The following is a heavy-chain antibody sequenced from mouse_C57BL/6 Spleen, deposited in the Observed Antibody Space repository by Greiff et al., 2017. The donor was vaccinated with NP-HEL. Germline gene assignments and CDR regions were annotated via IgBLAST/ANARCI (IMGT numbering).Heavy chain of an antibody. D-gene: IGHD1-1*01. V-gene: IGHV1-19*01. CDR3: ADGPYYFDY. CDR1: GYTFTDYY. CDR2: INPYNGGT. Sequence: EVQLQQSGPVLVKPGASVKMSCKASGYTFTDYYMNWVKQSHGKSLEWIGVINPYNGGTSYNQKFKGKATLTVDKSSSTAYMELNSLTSEDSAVYYCADGPYYFDYWGQGTTLTVSS. J-gene: IGHJ2*01.